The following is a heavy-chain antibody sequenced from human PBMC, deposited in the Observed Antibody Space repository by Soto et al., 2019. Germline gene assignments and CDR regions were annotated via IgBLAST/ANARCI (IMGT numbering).Heavy chain of an antibody. J-gene: IGHJ6*02. CDR1: GYSFTDYH. D-gene: IGHD2-8*01. CDR3: ARGHSTDCSNGVCSFFYNHEMDV. CDR2: INPKSGVT. V-gene: IGHV1-2*04. Sequence: QVQLVQSGAEVKKPGASVRVSCKASGYSFTDYHIHWVRQAPGQGLEWLGRINPKSGVTSTAQKFQGWVTMTRDRSISTVYMELTRLRSDDTAVYFSARGHSTDCSNGVCSFFYNHEMDVWGQGTTVTVSS.